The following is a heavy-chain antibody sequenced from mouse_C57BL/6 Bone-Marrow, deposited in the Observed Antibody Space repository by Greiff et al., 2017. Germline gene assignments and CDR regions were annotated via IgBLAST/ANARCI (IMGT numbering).Heavy chain of an antibody. CDR2: INPNNGGT. V-gene: IGHV1-26*01. CDR1: GYTFTDYY. D-gene: IGHD2-5*01. Sequence: VQLQQSGPELVKPGASVKISCKASGYTFTDYYMNWVKQSHGKSLEWIGDINPNNGGTSYNQKFKGKATLTVDKSSSTAYMELRSLTSEDSAVYCCAGYSNYFDYWGQGTTLTVSS. CDR3: AGYSNYFDY. J-gene: IGHJ2*01.